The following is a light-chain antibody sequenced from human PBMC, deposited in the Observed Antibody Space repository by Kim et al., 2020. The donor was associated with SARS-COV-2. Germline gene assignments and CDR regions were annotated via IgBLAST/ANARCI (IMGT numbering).Light chain of an antibody. Sequence: DIQMTQSPSSLSASVGDRVTISCRANQSISSYVNWYQHKAGKAPKLLIYAASSLQSGVPSRFSGSGSGTDFTLTISSLQPEDFATYSCQQTYSFPQITFGQGTRLEIK. CDR1: QSISSY. CDR3: QQTYSFPQIT. CDR2: AAS. J-gene: IGKJ5*01. V-gene: IGKV1-39*01.